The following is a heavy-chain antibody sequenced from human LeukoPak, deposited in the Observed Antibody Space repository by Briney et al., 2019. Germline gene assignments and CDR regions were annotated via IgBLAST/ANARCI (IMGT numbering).Heavy chain of an antibody. J-gene: IGHJ5*02. V-gene: IGHV3-74*03. D-gene: IGHD2-15*01. CDR3: TRRVDATRWYDP. CDR2: ISGDGCST. CDR1: EFTFSSYW. Sequence: PGGSLRLSCAASEFTFSSYWMHWVRQAPGEGLVWVSRISGDGCSTTYADSVKGRFIISRDNSKNTLYLQMDSLRAEDTAVYYCTRRVDATRWYDPWGQGTLVTVSS.